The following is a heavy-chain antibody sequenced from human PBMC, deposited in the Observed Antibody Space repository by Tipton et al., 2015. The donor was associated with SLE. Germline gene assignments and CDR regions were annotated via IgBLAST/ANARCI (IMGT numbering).Heavy chain of an antibody. CDR2: IYPGGSDT. CDR3: ARHHNQAFDY. CDR1: GYSFSNNW. J-gene: IGHJ4*02. D-gene: IGHD1-14*01. Sequence: QLVQSGPEVKKPGESLKISCEASGYSFSNNWIGWVRQVPGKGPEWVALIYPGGSDTTYSPSFQGQVTISADKSINTAYLQWTSMRASDSAMYYCARHHNQAFDYWGQGTLVTVSS. V-gene: IGHV5-51*01.